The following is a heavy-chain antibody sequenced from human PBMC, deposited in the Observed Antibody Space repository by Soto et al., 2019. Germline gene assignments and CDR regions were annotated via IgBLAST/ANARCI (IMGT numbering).Heavy chain of an antibody. Sequence: GGSLRLSCAASGFTFSSYAMHWVRQAPGKGLEWVAVISYDGSNKYYADSVKGRFTISRDNSKNTLYLQMNSLRAEDTAVYYCARLYCSSTSCYLNWLDPWGQGTLVTVSS. CDR1: GFTFSSYA. CDR2: ISYDGSNK. V-gene: IGHV3-30-3*01. D-gene: IGHD2-2*01. CDR3: ARLYCSSTSCYLNWLDP. J-gene: IGHJ5*02.